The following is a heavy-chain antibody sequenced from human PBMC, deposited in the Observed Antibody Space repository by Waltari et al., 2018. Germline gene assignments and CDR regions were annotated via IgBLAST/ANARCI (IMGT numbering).Heavy chain of an antibody. CDR2: INHSGTT. V-gene: IGHV4-34*01. J-gene: IGHJ4*02. CDR1: GGSFSGYY. Sequence: QVQLQQWGAGLLKPSETLSLTCAVYGGSFSGYYWSWIRQPPGKGLEWIGEINHSGTTNYNPSLKRRVTISVDTSKDQFSLKLSSVTAADTAVYYCARGRADIVVVPAAIPFDYWGQGTLVTVSS. CDR3: ARGRADIVVVPAAIPFDY. D-gene: IGHD2-2*01.